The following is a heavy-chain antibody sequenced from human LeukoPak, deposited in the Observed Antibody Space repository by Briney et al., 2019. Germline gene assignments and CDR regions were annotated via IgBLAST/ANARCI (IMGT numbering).Heavy chain of an antibody. Sequence: ASVKVSCKASGYTFTSYYMHWVRQAPGQGLEWMGIINPSGGSTSYAQKFQGRVTMTRDTSTSTVYMELSSLRSEATAVYYCAGVGNSDAFDIWGQGTMVTVSS. V-gene: IGHV1-46*01. CDR2: INPSGGST. CDR3: AGVGNSDAFDI. J-gene: IGHJ3*02. CDR1: GYTFTSYY. D-gene: IGHD1-26*01.